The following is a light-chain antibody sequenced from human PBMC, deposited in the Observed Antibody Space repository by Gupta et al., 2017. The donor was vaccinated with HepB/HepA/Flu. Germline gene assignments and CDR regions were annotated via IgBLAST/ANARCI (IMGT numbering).Light chain of an antibody. V-gene: IGKV1-39*01. CDR2: AAS. J-gene: IGKJ4*01. CDR3: QQSFSVPLT. Sequence: DIQMTQSPSSLSASVGDRVSITCRSSQSISTYLNWYQQKPGKAPNLLIHAASSLHSEVPSRFIGSGAGTNFTLIISGLQPEDFAAYYCQQSFSVPLTFGGGTKVEIK. CDR1: QSISTY.